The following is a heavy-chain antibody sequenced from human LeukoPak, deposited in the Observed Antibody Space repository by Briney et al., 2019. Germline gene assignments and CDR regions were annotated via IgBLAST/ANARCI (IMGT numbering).Heavy chain of an antibody. V-gene: IGHV3-74*01. CDR3: AGGYSGYFYY. Sequence: GGSLRLSCAASGFTFSSYWMQWVRQAPVKGLVWVSRIDGDGSSTNYADSVKGRFTISRDNAKNTLYLQMNSLRAEDTAVYYCAGGYSGYFYYWGQGTLVTVSS. J-gene: IGHJ4*02. CDR2: IDGDGSST. D-gene: IGHD5-12*01. CDR1: GFTFSSYW.